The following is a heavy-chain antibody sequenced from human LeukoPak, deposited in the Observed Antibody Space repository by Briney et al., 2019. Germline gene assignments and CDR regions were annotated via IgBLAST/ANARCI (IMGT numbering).Heavy chain of an antibody. CDR1: GFTFSSYN. Sequence: GGSLRLSCAASGFTFSSYNMNWVRQAPGKGLEWVSYISGRSDTIYYADSVKGRFIISRDNSKNTLYLEMNSLRAEDTAIYYCAKVKWLPLYYFDYWGQGTLVTVSS. J-gene: IGHJ4*02. CDR2: ISGRSDTI. D-gene: IGHD6-19*01. V-gene: IGHV3-48*01. CDR3: AKVKWLPLYYFDY.